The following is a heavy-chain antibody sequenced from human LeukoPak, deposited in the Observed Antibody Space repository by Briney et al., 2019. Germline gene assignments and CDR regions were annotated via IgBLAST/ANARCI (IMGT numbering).Heavy chain of an antibody. V-gene: IGHV3-23*01. CDR1: GFTVNTYA. CDR3: AKGYDILTGYYSCAFDI. CDR2: ISGSGGNT. Sequence: GGSLRLSCAASGFTVNTYAMSWVRQAPGKGLEWVSGISGSGGNTYYADSVKGRFTISRDNSKNTLYLQMNSLRAEDTAVYYCAKGYDILTGYYSCAFDIWGQGTMVTVSS. D-gene: IGHD3-9*01. J-gene: IGHJ3*02.